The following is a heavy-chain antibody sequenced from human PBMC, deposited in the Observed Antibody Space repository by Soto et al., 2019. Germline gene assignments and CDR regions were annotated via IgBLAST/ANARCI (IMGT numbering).Heavy chain of an antibody. V-gene: IGHV3-23*01. CDR1: GFTFSSYA. CDR2: ISESGGNT. J-gene: IGHJ5*02. CDR3: AKDALIGYTYAYTS. D-gene: IGHD5-18*01. Sequence: VVSLILSCAASGFTFSSYAMNWVRQAPGKGLEWVSFISESGGNTYYADSVKGRFAVSRDNSENTIFLQMNSLRAEDTAIHYCAKDALIGYTYAYTSWGQGTLVTVSS.